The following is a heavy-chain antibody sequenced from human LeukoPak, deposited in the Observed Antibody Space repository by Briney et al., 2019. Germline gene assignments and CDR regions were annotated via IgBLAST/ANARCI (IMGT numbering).Heavy chain of an antibody. V-gene: IGHV4-34*01. Sequence: PSETLSLTCAVYGGSFSGYYWSWIRQPPGKGLEWIGEINHSGSTNYNPSLKSRVTISVDTSKNQFSLKLSSVTAADTAVYYCARVVRQLWAGPVNWGQGTLVTVSS. CDR1: GGSFSGYY. CDR2: INHSGST. CDR3: ARVVRQLWAGPVN. J-gene: IGHJ4*02. D-gene: IGHD5-18*01.